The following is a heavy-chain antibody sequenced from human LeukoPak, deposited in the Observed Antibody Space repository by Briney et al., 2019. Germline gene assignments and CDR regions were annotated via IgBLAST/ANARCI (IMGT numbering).Heavy chain of an antibody. CDR2: IYYSGST. CDR3: ARGAFGVPSWFDP. D-gene: IGHD3-10*01. J-gene: IGHJ5*02. V-gene: IGHV4-39*07. CDR1: GGSISSSSYY. Sequence: SETLSLTCTVSGGSISSSSYYWGWIRQPPGKGLEWIGSIYYSGSTYYNPSLKSRVTISVDTSKNQFSLKLSSVTAADTAVYYCARGAFGVPSWFDPWGQGTLVTVSS.